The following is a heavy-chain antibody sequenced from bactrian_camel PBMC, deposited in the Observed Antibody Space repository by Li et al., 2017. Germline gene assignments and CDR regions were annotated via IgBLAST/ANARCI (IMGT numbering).Heavy chain of an antibody. Sequence: HVQLVESGGGSVQAGGSLRLSCTASETIYRWYCTGWFRQAPGKEREGVGTLDRDGTVTYADSVEGRFTISQDNSKNTLFLQMNVLRPEDTAMYYCAADYLWIGSCRDLHQYLNWGQGTQVTVS. CDR1: ETIYRWYC. V-gene: IGHV3S53*01. CDR2: LDRDGTV. CDR3: AADYLWIGSCRDLHQYLN. J-gene: IGHJ4*01. D-gene: IGHD5*01.